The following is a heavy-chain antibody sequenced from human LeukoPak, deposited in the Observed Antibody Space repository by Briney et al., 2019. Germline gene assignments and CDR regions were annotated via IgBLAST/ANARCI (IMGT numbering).Heavy chain of an antibody. V-gene: IGHV3-30-3*01. CDR2: ISYDGSNK. Sequence: GGSLRLSCAASVFTFSSYAMHWVRQAPSKGLEWGAVISYDGSNKYYADSVKGRFTISRDNSKNTLYLQMNSLRAEDTAVYYCAKDLKGSGWLYYFDYWGQGTLVTVSS. CDR1: VFTFSSYA. CDR3: AKDLKGSGWLYYFDY. J-gene: IGHJ4*02. D-gene: IGHD6-19*01.